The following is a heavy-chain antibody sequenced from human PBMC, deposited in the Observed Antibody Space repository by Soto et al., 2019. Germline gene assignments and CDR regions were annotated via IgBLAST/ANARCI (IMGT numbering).Heavy chain of an antibody. CDR2: IIPIFGTA. J-gene: IGHJ4*02. Sequence: QVQLVQSGAEVKKPGSSVKVSCKASGGTFSSYAISWVRQAPGQGLEWMGGIIPIFGTANYAQKFQGRVTITADESTCTAYMELSSLRSEDTAVYYCARDLVTGIAAAGTADWGQGALVTVSS. D-gene: IGHD6-13*01. V-gene: IGHV1-69*01. CDR1: GGTFSSYA. CDR3: ARDLVTGIAAAGTAD.